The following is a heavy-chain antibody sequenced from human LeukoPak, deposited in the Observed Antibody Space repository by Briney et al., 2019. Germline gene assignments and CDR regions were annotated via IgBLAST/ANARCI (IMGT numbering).Heavy chain of an antibody. J-gene: IGHJ4*02. D-gene: IGHD3-22*01. CDR2: IRYDGSNK. CDR3: AKDGTYYYDSSGYPGDY. V-gene: IGHV3-30*02. Sequence: PGGSLRLSCAASGFTFSSYGMHWVRQAPGKGLEWVAFIRYDGSNKYYADSVKGRFTISRDNSKNTLYLQMNSLRAEDTAVYYCAKDGTYYYDSSGYPGDYWGQGTLVTVSS. CDR1: GFTFSSYG.